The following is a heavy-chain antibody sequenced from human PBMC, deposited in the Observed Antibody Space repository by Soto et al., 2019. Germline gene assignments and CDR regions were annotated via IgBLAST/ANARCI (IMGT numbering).Heavy chain of an antibody. V-gene: IGHV4-34*01. CDR1: GGSFSGYY. J-gene: IGHJ5*02. Sequence: PSETLSLTCAVYGGSFSGYYWSWIRQPPGKGLEWIGEINHSGSTNYNPSLKSRVTISVDTSKNQFPLKLSSVTAADTAVYYCARGGQWLGNNWFDPWGQGTLVTVSS. D-gene: IGHD6-19*01. CDR3: ARGGQWLGNNWFDP. CDR2: INHSGST.